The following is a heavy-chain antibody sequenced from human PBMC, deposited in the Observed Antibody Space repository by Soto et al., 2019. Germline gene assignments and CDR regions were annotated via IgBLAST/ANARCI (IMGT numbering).Heavy chain of an antibody. CDR1: GFTFSSYG. CDR2: ISFDGSNK. J-gene: IGHJ6*02. CDR3: AKDRRPNYCYGMDV. Sequence: QVQLVESGGGVVQPGRSLRLSCAASGFTFSSYGMHWVRQAPGKGLEWVAVISFDGSNKYYADSVKGRFTISRANSKNTLYLQMNSLRAEDTAVYYCAKDRRPNYCYGMDVWGLGTTVTVSS. V-gene: IGHV3-30*18. D-gene: IGHD6-25*01.